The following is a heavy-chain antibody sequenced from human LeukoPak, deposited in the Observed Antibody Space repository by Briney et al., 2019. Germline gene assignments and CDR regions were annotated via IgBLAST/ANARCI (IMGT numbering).Heavy chain of an antibody. Sequence: PGGSLRLSCAASGFTFSTYSMNWVRQAPGKGLEWVSSISSSSNYIYYADSVKGRITISRDNAKNSLYLQMNSLRAEDTAVYYCEPGPPYVTWGQGTLVTVSS. CDR2: ISSSSNYI. V-gene: IGHV3-21*01. D-gene: IGHD3-16*01. CDR1: GFTFSTYS. CDR3: EPGPPYVT. J-gene: IGHJ5*02.